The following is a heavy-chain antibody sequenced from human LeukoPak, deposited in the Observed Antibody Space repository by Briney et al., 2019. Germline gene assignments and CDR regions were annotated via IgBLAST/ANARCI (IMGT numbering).Heavy chain of an antibody. J-gene: IGHJ4*02. CDR2: IYHSGIT. V-gene: IGHV4-4*02. Sequence: SETLSLTCAVSGAFITNSHWWSWARQPPGKGLEWIGEIYHSGITNYNPSLKSRVTMSVDKSKNQFSLKLSSVTAADTAVYYCATYFYGEYGSYYFDYWGQGTLVTVSS. CDR1: GAFITNSHW. D-gene: IGHD4-17*01. CDR3: ATYFYGEYGSYYFDY.